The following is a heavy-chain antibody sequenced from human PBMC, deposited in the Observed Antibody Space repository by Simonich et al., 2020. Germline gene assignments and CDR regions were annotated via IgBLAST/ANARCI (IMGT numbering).Heavy chain of an antibody. D-gene: IGHD6-6*01. CDR3: ARWAYSSSYFDY. CDR2: IYYRGGT. V-gene: IGHV4-39*01. CDR1: GGSLSSSSYY. J-gene: IGHJ4*02. Sequence: QLQLQESGPGLVKPSETLSLTCTVSGGSLSSSSYYWGWIRQPPGKGLEWIGSIYYRGGTYYNPPLKSRVTRSVDTSKNQFSLKLSSVTAADTAVYYCARWAYSSSYFDYWGQGTLVTVSS.